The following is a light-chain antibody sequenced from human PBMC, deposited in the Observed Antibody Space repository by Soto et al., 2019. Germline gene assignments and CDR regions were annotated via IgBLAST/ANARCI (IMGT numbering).Light chain of an antibody. CDR2: GAS. V-gene: IGKV3-15*01. CDR3: QQYNNWPPSIT. Sequence: EIVMTQSLVTLSVSPGERATLSCRASQNINNNLAWYQQKPGQAPRLLIYGASTRATGISARFSGGGSGTEFTLSISSLQSEDFAVYYCQQYNNWPPSITFGQGTRLEI. J-gene: IGKJ5*01. CDR1: QNINNN.